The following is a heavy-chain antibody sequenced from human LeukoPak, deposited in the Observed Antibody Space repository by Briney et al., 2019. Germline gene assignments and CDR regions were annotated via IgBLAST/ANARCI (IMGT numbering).Heavy chain of an antibody. D-gene: IGHD3-10*01. CDR3: AKDLGYYGSITYFDY. CDR1: EFTFSSYA. Sequence: GGSLRLSCAASEFTFSSYAMSWVRQAPGKGLEWVSAISGSGGSTYYADSVKGRFTISRDNSKNTLYLQMNSLRAEDTAVYYCAKDLGYYGSITYFDYWGQGTLVTVSS. V-gene: IGHV3-23*01. CDR2: ISGSGGST. J-gene: IGHJ4*02.